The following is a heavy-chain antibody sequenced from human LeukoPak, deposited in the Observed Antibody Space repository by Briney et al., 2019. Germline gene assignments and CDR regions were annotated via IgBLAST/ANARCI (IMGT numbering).Heavy chain of an antibody. Sequence: SETLSLTCAAYGGSFSGYYWSWIRQPPGKGLEWIGEINHSGSTNYNPSLKSRVTISVDTSKNQFSLKLSSVTAADTAVYYCARGKRRAVSGSAFDIWGQGTMVTVSS. CDR2: INHSGST. D-gene: IGHD1-26*01. CDR1: GGSFSGYY. CDR3: ARGKRRAVSGSAFDI. V-gene: IGHV4-34*01. J-gene: IGHJ3*02.